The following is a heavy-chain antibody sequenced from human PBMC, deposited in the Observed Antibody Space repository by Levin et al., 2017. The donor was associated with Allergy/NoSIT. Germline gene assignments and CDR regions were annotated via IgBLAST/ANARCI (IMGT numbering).Heavy chain of an antibody. CDR1: GFTFSSYA. Sequence: GGSLRLSCSASGFTFSSYAMYWVRQAPGKGLEHVSGISSNGGSTYHADSVKGRFTISRDNSKNTLYLQMSSLRAEDTALYYCAKEGIAAAGSYGMDVWGQGTTVTVSS. CDR2: ISSNGGST. D-gene: IGHD6-13*01. J-gene: IGHJ6*02. V-gene: IGHV3-64D*06. CDR3: AKEGIAAAGSYGMDV.